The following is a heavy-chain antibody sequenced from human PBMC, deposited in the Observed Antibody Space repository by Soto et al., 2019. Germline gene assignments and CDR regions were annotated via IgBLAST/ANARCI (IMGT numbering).Heavy chain of an antibody. CDR2: LDGDGANI. CDR1: GFTFTNYW. Sequence: EVQLVESGGGVVQPGGSLRLSCTASGFTFTNYWIHWVCQAPGKGLVWVSRLDGDGANIMYADSVKGRFTISRDNAKNTVFLQMNSLRAEDTAVYYCTRTWGGSHWYGNFWGQGTQVTVSS. D-gene: IGHD6-13*01. V-gene: IGHV3-74*03. J-gene: IGHJ1*01. CDR3: TRTWGGSHWYGNF.